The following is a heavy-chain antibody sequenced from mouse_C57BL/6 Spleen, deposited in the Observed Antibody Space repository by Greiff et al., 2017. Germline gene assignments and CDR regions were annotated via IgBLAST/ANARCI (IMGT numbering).Heavy chain of an antibody. Sequence: QVHVQQSGAELMKPGASVKLSCKASGYTFTGYWIEWVKQRPGHGLEWIGEILPGSGSTTYNQKFKGKATFTADTSSNTAYMQLSSLTSAYAAIDDYASAGDGYSVGAMDYWGQGTSVTVSS. V-gene: IGHV1-9*01. CDR3: ASAGDGYSVGAMDY. CDR1: GYTFTGYW. CDR2: ILPGSGST. D-gene: IGHD2-3*01. J-gene: IGHJ4*01.